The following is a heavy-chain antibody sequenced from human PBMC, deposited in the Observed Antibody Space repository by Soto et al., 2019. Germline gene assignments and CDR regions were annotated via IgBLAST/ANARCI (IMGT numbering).Heavy chain of an antibody. Sequence: EVQLVQSGAEVKKPGESLRISCKGSGYSFTSYWITCVRQMPGKGLEWMGRINPSDSYTNYIPSFQGHVTISADKSISTDYMQLSSLKASDYDRYYCARRDGYSSSWYDGWFDPWGQGTLVTVSS. CDR2: INPSDSYT. CDR3: ARRDGYSSSWYDGWFDP. CDR1: GYSFTSYW. V-gene: IGHV5-10-1*01. J-gene: IGHJ5*02. D-gene: IGHD6-13*01.